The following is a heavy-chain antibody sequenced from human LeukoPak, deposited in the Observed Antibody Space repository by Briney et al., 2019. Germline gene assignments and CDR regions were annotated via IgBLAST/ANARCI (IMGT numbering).Heavy chain of an antibody. CDR3: ARLTNVILTGYFY. Sequence: RRGESLKISCKGSGYSFTSYWIGWVRQMPGKGLEWMGIIYPGDSDTRYSPSFQGQVTISADKSISTAYLQWSSLKASDTAMYYCARLTNVILTGYFYWGQGTLVTVSS. CDR2: IYPGDSDT. J-gene: IGHJ4*02. D-gene: IGHD3-9*01. CDR1: GYSFTSYW. V-gene: IGHV5-51*01.